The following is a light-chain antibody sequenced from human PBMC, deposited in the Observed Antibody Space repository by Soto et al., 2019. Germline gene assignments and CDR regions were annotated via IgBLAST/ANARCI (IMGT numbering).Light chain of an antibody. CDR1: QSFSGY. J-gene: IGKJ5*01. Sequence: DILLTQSPATLSLSPGERATLSCRASQSFSGYLAWYQQKPGQAPRLLIYDASKRATGIPARVSGRGSGTDFTRTISSLEPEDFAVYYCQQRSNWPPVITFGQGTRLEIK. CDR2: DAS. V-gene: IGKV3-11*01. CDR3: QQRSNWPPVIT.